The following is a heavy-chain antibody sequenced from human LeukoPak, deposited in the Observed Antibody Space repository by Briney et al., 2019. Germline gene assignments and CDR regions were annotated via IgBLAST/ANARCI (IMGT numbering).Heavy chain of an antibody. Sequence: QPGGSLRLSCAASGFTFSNHAIHWVRQAPGKGLEWVAVIWFDGSNKYYVDSVKGRFTISRDNSKNTVYLQMNSLRAEDTAVYYCARARDSSWDYWGQGTLVTVSS. CDR2: IWFDGSNK. J-gene: IGHJ4*02. CDR1: GFTFSNHA. V-gene: IGHV3-33*01. D-gene: IGHD6-13*01. CDR3: ARARDSSWDY.